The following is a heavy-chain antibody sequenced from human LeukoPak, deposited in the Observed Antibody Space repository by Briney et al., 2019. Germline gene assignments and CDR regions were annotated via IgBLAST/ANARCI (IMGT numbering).Heavy chain of an antibody. J-gene: IGHJ5*02. CDR2: IYTSGST. V-gene: IGHV4-61*02. D-gene: IGHD5-18*01. CDR3: ARNYIYVDTAISIHWFDP. Sequence: SQTLSLTCTVSGGSISSGSYYWSWIRQPAGKGLEWIGRIYTSGSTNYNPSLKSRVTISVDTSKNQFSLKLSSVTAADTAVYYCARNYIYVDTAISIHWFDPWGQGTLVTVSS. CDR1: GGSISSGSYY.